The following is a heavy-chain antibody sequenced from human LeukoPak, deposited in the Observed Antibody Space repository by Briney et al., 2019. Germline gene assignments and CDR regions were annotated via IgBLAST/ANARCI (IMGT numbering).Heavy chain of an antibody. CDR3: AIEGVHDSSSWYADAFDI. CDR1: GGSISSGSYY. J-gene: IGHJ3*02. V-gene: IGHV4-61*02. Sequence: PSETLSLTCTVSGGSISSGSYYWSWIRQPAGKGLEWIGRIYTSGSTNYNPSLKSRVTISVDTSKNQFSLKLSSVTAADTAVYYCAIEGVHDSSSWYADAFDIWGQGTMVTVSS. CDR2: IYTSGST. D-gene: IGHD6-13*01.